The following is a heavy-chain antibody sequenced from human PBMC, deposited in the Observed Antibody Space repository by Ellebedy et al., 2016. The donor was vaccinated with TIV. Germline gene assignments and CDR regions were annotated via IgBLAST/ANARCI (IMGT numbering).Heavy chain of an antibody. CDR3: ATMIWKAAPVGH. CDR2: VDPEDGEA. V-gene: IGHV1-69-2*01. CDR1: GSTFTQSF. Sequence: AASVKVSCKVSGSTFTQSFIHWVQQAPGKGLEWVGLVDPEDGEAQVAENFQGRVTITADTSSDTAYMELSSLRSEDTALYYCATMIWKAAPVGHWGQGTLVTVSS. D-gene: IGHD1-1*01. J-gene: IGHJ4*02.